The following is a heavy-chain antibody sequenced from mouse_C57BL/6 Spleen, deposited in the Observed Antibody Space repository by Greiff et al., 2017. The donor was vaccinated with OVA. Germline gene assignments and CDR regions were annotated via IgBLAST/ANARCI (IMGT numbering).Heavy chain of an antibody. J-gene: IGHJ2*01. CDR2: IYPGSGRT. CDR3: ARSGYDYDVSYVDY. CDR1: GYTFTSYW. V-gene: IGHV1-55*01. Sequence: VQLQQPGAELVKPGASVTMSCKASGYTFTSYWINWVKQRPGQDLEWIGDIYPGSGRTNYNETFKSKATLTVDTSYSTAYMQLSSLTSEDAAVYYCARSGYDYDVSYVDYWGQGTTLTVSS. D-gene: IGHD2-4*01.